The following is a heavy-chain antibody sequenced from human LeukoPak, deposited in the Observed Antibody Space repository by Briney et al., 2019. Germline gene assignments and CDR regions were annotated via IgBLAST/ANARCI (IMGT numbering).Heavy chain of an antibody. J-gene: IGHJ4*02. CDR1: GFTFSSYW. CDR3: ARDDGFSSYSY. V-gene: IGHV3-7*01. Sequence: GGSLRLSCAASGFTFSSYWMTWVRQAPGKGLEWVANMNLDGREKYYVDSVKGRFTISRDNAKNSLYLQMSSLTAEDTAVYYCARDDGFSSYSYWGQGALVTVSS. CDR2: MNLDGREK. D-gene: IGHD3/OR15-3a*01.